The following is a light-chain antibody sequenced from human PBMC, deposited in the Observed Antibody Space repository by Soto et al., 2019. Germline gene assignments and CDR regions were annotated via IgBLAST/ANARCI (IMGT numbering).Light chain of an antibody. CDR2: GAS. V-gene: IGKV3-15*01. Sequence: EIVMTQSPATLSASPGEGATLSCRASQSVNSNLAWYQQKPGQAPRLLIYGASTRTTGIPARFSGSGSGTEFTLTISSLQSEDFAVYYCQHYKNWPPYTFGQGTKLEIK. CDR3: QHYKNWPPYT. J-gene: IGKJ2*01. CDR1: QSVNSN.